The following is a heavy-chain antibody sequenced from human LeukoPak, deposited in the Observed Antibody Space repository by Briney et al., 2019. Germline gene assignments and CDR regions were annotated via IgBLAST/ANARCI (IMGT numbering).Heavy chain of an antibody. Sequence: GGSLRLSCAASGFTFSSYAMHWVRQAPGKGLEYVSAISSNGGSTYYANSVKGRFTISRDNSKNTLYLQMGSLRAEDMAVYYCARGDYYDSSGTLDYWGQGTLVTVSS. CDR1: GFTFSSYA. CDR3: ARGDYYDSSGTLDY. CDR2: ISSNGGST. V-gene: IGHV3-64*01. J-gene: IGHJ4*02. D-gene: IGHD3-22*01.